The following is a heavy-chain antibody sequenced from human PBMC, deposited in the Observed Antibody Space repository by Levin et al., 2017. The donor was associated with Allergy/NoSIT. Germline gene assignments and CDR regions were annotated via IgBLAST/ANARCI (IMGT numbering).Heavy chain of an antibody. Sequence: QTGGSLRLSCAASGFTFSDYMMHWVRQAPGKGLEWVAAILYDGSIKYYADSVKGRFTISRDNSRNILYLQMNSMRHEDTAIYYCTKTRRPWLQSHFDSWGQGNLVTVSS. J-gene: IGHJ4*02. D-gene: IGHD5-24*01. CDR3: TKTRRPWLQSHFDS. CDR1: GFTFSDYM. V-gene: IGHV3-30*18. CDR2: ILYDGSIK.